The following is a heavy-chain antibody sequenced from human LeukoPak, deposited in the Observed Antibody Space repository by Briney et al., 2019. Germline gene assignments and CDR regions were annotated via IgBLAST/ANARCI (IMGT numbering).Heavy chain of an antibody. Sequence: SETLSLTCTVSGGSVSSGSYYWSWIRQPPGKGLEWIGYIYYSGSTNYNPSLKSRVTISVDTSKNQFSLKLSSVTAADTAVYYCARLQLWSYYFDYWGQGTLVTVSS. CDR3: ARLQLWSYYFDY. V-gene: IGHV4-61*01. CDR1: GGSVSSGSYY. J-gene: IGHJ4*02. CDR2: IYYSGST. D-gene: IGHD5-18*01.